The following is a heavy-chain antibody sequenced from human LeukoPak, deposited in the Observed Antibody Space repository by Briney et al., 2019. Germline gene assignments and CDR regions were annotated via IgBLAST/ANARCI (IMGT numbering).Heavy chain of an antibody. Sequence: GGSLRLSCAASGFTVSSNYMSWVRQAPGKGLEWVSVIYSGGSTYYADSVKGRFTISRDNSKNTPYLQMNSLRAEDTAVYYCAREYYYDSSGYYALFDYWGQGTLVTVSS. CDR3: AREYYYDSSGYYALFDY. V-gene: IGHV3-53*01. CDR2: IYSGGST. CDR1: GFTVSSNY. D-gene: IGHD3-22*01. J-gene: IGHJ4*02.